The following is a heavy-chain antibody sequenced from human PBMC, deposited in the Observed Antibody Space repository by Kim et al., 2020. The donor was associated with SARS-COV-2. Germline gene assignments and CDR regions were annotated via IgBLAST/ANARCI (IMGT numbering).Heavy chain of an antibody. CDR2: ITNGGGST. CDR1: GFTFSSYA. J-gene: IGHJ4*02. Sequence: GGSLRLSCVASGFTFSSYAMSWVRQAPGKGLEWVSTITNGGGSTYYADSVNGRFSISRDNSKNTLYLQMNTLRAEDTALYYCARDSAVSTWDYWGQGTLVTVSS. CDR3: ARDSAVSTWDY. D-gene: IGHD3-3*02. V-gene: IGHV3-23*01.